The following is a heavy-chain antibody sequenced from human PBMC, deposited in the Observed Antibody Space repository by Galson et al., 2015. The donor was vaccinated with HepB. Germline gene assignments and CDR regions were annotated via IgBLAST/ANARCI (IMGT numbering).Heavy chain of an antibody. CDR3: AKGGGPNWNDAYFDY. D-gene: IGHD1-1*01. V-gene: IGHV3-23*01. J-gene: IGHJ4*02. CDR1: GFTFSSYA. Sequence: SLRLSCAASGFTFSSYAMSWVRQAPGKGLEWVSTISGSGGSTYYADSVKGRFTISRDNSKNTLYLQMNSLRVEDTAIYYCAKGGGPNWNDAYFDYWGQGTLITVSS. CDR2: ISGSGGST.